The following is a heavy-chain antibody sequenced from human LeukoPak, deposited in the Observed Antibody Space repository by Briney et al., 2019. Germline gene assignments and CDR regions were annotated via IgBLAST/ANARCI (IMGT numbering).Heavy chain of an antibody. J-gene: IGHJ5*02. CDR2: ISYDGSNK. D-gene: IGHD4-17*01. V-gene: IGHV3-30*18. Sequence: PGRSLRLSCAASGFTFNSYGMHWVRQAPGKGLEWVAVISYDGSNKYYADSVKGRFTISRDNSKNTLYLQMNSLRAEDTAVYYCAKDGDDYGDSEYNWFDPWGQGTLVTVSS. CDR3: AKDGDDYGDSEYNWFDP. CDR1: GFTFNSYG.